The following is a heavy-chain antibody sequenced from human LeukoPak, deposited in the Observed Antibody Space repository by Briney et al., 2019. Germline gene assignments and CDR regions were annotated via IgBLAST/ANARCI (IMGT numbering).Heavy chain of an antibody. V-gene: IGHV4-4*07. Sequence: SETLALTFTISGGSMSSYHYNWIRRPAGKGLEWIGSIHTRGNTNHNPSLKSRVTMSLDTSKSQFSLKVTSVTAADTAVYYCARRPKCYGMELWPQGPTVTVSS. CDR1: GGSMSSYH. CDR3: ARRPKCYGMEL. CDR2: IHTRGNT. J-gene: IGHJ6*01.